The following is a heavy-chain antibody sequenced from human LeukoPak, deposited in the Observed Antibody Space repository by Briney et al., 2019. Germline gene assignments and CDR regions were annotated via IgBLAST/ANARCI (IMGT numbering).Heavy chain of an antibody. J-gene: IGHJ6*03. Sequence: GGSPRLSCAASGFTFSSYSMNWVRQAPGKGLEWVSSISTSSLYIYYADSVKGRFTISRDNARNSLYLQMNSLRAEDTAVYYCARGYDPDYYYYYMDVWGKGTTVTVSS. V-gene: IGHV3-21*01. CDR3: ARGYDPDYYYYYMDV. CDR2: ISTSSLYI. CDR1: GFTFSSYS. D-gene: IGHD1-14*01.